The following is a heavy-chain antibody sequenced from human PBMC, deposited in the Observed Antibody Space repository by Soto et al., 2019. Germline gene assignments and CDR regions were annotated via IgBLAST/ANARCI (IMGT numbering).Heavy chain of an antibody. D-gene: IGHD4-17*01. V-gene: IGHV5-51*01. CDR1: GFGFSIFW. J-gene: IGHJ4*02. CDR3: ARSSSLTTVAN. CDR2: IYPGDSDI. Sequence: GESLKISCKGSGFGFSIFWIAWVRQVPGKGLEWMGIIYPGDSDIRYSPSFQGQVTISADKSTSTAYLQWRSLKASDTAVYFCARSSSLTTVANWGQGTQVTVSS.